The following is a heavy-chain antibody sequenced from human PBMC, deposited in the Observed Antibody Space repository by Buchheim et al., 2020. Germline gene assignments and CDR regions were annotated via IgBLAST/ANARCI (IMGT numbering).Heavy chain of an antibody. Sequence: EVQLVESGGGLVQPGGSLRLSCAASGFTFSSYEMNWVRQAPGKGLEWVSYISSSGSTIYYADSVKGRFTISRDNAKNSLYLQMNSLRAEDTAVYYCARVDYDFWSGYYTGLSGMDVWGQGTT. V-gene: IGHV3-48*03. D-gene: IGHD3-3*01. CDR3: ARVDYDFWSGYYTGLSGMDV. J-gene: IGHJ6*02. CDR1: GFTFSSYE. CDR2: ISSSGSTI.